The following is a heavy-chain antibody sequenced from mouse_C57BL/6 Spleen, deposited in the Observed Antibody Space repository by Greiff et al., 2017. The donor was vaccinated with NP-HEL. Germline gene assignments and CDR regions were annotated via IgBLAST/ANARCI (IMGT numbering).Heavy chain of an antibody. CDR2: IDPSDSET. CDR3: ARERRLPGAMDD. CDR1: GYTFTSYW. D-gene: IGHD2-4*01. V-gene: IGHV1-52*01. Sequence: QVQLQQPGAELVRPGSSVKLSCKASGYTFTSYWMHWVKQRPIQGLEWFGNIDPSDSETHYNQKFKDKATLTVDKSSSTAYMQLSSLTSEDSAVYCCARERRLPGAMDDWGQGTSVTVSS. J-gene: IGHJ4*01.